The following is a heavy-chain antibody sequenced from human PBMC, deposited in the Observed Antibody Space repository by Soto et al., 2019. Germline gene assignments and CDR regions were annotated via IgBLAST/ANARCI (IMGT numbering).Heavy chain of an antibody. CDR2: IIPIFGTA. CDR3: ARDPFGEMATKTPGNDAFDI. CDR1: GGTFSSYA. J-gene: IGHJ3*02. V-gene: IGHV1-69*13. Sequence: SVKVSCKASGGTFSSYAISWVRQAPGQGLEWMGGIIPIFGTANYAQKFQGRVTITADESTSTAYMELSSLRSEDTAVYYCARDPFGEMATKTPGNDAFDIWGQGTMVTVSS. D-gene: IGHD3-10*01.